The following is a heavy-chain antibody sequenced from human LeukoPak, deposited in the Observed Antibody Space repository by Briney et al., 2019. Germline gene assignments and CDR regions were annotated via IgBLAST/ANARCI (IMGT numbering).Heavy chain of an antibody. CDR3: ARGGYDSSGYLHPNWFDP. D-gene: IGHD3-22*01. J-gene: IGHJ5*02. V-gene: IGHV4-34*01. CDR2: INHSGST. CDR1: GGSFSGYY. Sequence: PSETLSLTCAVYGGSFSGYYWIWLRQPPGKGLEWIGEINHSGSTNYNPSLKSRVTISVDTSKNQFSLKLSSVTAADTAVYYCARGGYDSSGYLHPNWFDPWGQGTLVTVSS.